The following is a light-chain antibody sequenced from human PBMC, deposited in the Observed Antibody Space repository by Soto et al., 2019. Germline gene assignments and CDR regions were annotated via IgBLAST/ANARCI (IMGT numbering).Light chain of an antibody. V-gene: IGKV3-20*01. CDR2: GTS. CDR3: QQYGSSPRT. J-gene: IGKJ1*01. CDR1: QRINSY. Sequence: IVLTQSPATLSVSPGEGATLSCRASQRINSYLAWYQEKPGQAPRLLIYGTSSRASGIPDSFSGSGSGTDFTLTVSRLEPEDFAMYYCQQYGSSPRTFGQGTKVDIK.